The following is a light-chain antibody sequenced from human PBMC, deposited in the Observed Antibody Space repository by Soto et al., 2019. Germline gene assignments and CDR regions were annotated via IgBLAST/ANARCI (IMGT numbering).Light chain of an antibody. CDR3: QQSHSNIQELT. J-gene: IGKJ4*01. V-gene: IGKV1-39*01. CDR1: QSVSNH. Sequence: DLQMTQSPSYLSASVGDRVTITCRASQSVSNHLNWYQQKPGKAPKLLIYASSSLQSGVPSRFSGSGSGTDFTLTISSLQPEDFATYYCQQSHSNIQELTFGGGTKVEIK. CDR2: ASS.